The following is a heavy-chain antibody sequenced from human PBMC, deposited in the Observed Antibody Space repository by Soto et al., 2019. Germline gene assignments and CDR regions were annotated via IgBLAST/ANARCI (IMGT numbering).Heavy chain of an antibody. D-gene: IGHD3-22*01. CDR1: GFTFSSYA. CDR3: ARSGCALGWVGY. J-gene: IGHJ4*02. CDR2: ISYDGSNK. V-gene: IGHV3-30-3*01. Sequence: QVQLVESGGGVVQPGRSLRLSCAASGFTFSSYAMHWVRQAPGKGLEWVAVISYDGSNKYYADSVKGRFTISRDNSKNTLYLQMNSLRAEDTAVYYCARSGCALGWVGYWGQGTLVTVSS.